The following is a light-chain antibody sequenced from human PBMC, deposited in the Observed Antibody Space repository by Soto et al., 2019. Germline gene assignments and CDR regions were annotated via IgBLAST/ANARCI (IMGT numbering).Light chain of an antibody. J-gene: IGLJ2*01. CDR3: QTWGTGIVV. Sequence: QLVLTQSPSASASLGASVNLTCTLSTGHSSFAIAWHQQQPQKGPRYLMKVNSDGSHNKGDGIPDRFSGSSSGTERYLTISSLQSDDEADYYCQTWGTGIVVFGGGTKLTVL. V-gene: IGLV4-69*01. CDR2: VNSDGSH. CDR1: TGHSSFA.